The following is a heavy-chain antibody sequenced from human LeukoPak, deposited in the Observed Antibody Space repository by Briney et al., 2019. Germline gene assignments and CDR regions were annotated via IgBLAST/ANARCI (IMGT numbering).Heavy chain of an antibody. J-gene: IGHJ4*02. V-gene: IGHV3-23*01. CDR3: AKDIWDYDSSGYYSY. D-gene: IGHD3-22*01. CDR1: GFTFSSYA. Sequence: GGSLRLSCAASGFTFSSYAMSWVRQAPGKGLEWVSAISGSGGSTCYADSVKGRFTISRDNSKNTLYLQMNSLRAEDTAVYYCAKDIWDYDSSGYYSYWGQGTLVTVSS. CDR2: ISGSGGST.